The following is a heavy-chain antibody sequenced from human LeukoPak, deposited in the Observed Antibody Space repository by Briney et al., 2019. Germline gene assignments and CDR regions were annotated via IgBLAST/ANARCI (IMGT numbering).Heavy chain of an antibody. CDR1: GGSISSSSYY. J-gene: IGHJ5*02. CDR3: ASTTSAYGSGSYFWFDP. V-gene: IGHV4-39*07. CDR2: FYYSGST. Sequence: PSETLSLTCTVSGGSISSSSYYWGWIRQPPGERLEWIGSFYYSGSTFYNPSLRSRVTISVDRSKNQFSLKLSSVTAADTAVYYCASTTSAYGSGSYFWFDPWGQGTLVTVSS. D-gene: IGHD3-10*01.